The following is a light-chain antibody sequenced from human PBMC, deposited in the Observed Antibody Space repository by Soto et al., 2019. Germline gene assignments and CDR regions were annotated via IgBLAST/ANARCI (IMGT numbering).Light chain of an antibody. Sequence: DIQMXQXPXXLSASVGDRVTITCRASQSISSWLAWYQQKPGKAPKLLIYKASSLESGVPSRFSGSGSGTEFTLTIRSLQPDDFTTYYCQQYNSYSWTFGQGTKVEIK. CDR2: KAS. CDR3: QQYNSYSWT. J-gene: IGKJ1*01. CDR1: QSISSW. V-gene: IGKV1-5*03.